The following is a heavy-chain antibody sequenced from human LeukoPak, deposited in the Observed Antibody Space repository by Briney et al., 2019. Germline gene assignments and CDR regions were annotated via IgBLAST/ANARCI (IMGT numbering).Heavy chain of an antibody. CDR2: INPNTGGT. V-gene: IGHV1-2*06. D-gene: IGHD4-17*01. CDR3: AKETALDGDYSFDY. CDR1: GYTFTGSY. J-gene: IGHJ4*02. Sequence: GASVKVSCKASGYTFTGSYMQWVRQAPGRGLEWMGRINPNTGGTYYAQKFQGRVTMTRDTSISTAYMELSRLRSDDTAVYYCAKETALDGDYSFDYWGQGTLVTVSS.